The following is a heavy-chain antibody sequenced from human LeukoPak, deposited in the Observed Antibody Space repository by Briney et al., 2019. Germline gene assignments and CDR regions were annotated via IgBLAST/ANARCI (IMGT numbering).Heavy chain of an antibody. D-gene: IGHD3-9*01. V-gene: IGHV4-34*01. J-gene: IGHJ3*02. CDR1: GGSFSGYY. CDR2: INHSGST. Sequence: KASETLSLTCAVYGGSFSGYYWSWIRQPPGKGLEWIGEINHSGSTNYNPSLKSRVTISVDTSKNQFSLKLSSVTAADTAVYYCARGILTGPIYAFDNWGQGTMVTVSS. CDR3: ARGILTGPIYAFDN.